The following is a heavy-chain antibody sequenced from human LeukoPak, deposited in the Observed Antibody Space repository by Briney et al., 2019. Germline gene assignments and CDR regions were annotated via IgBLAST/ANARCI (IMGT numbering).Heavy chain of an antibody. CDR1: GFTFSSYA. J-gene: IGHJ6*03. Sequence: GRSLRLSCAASGFTFSSYAMSWVRQAPGKGLEWVSAISGSGGSTYYADSVKGRFTISRDNSKNTLYLQMNSLRAEDTAVYYCAKYSYGYGYYYYYYMDVWGKGTTVTVSS. D-gene: IGHD5-18*01. CDR2: ISGSGGST. CDR3: AKYSYGYGYYYYYYMDV. V-gene: IGHV3-23*01.